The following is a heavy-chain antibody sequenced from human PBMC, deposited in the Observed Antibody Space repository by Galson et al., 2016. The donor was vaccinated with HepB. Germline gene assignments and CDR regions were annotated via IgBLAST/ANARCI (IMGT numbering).Heavy chain of an antibody. Sequence: QSGAEVKKPGESLKISCQGSEYSFSPYWIAWVRQMPGEGLELMGIIYPDDSDTKYSPSFQGQVTISADKSINTAYLQWRSLKASDTAMYYCARKRTSRSYYPHLLDSWGQGPLVTVSS. CDR3: ARKRTSRSYYPHLLDS. CDR2: IYPDDSDT. D-gene: IGHD1-26*01. J-gene: IGHJ4*02. V-gene: IGHV5-51*01. CDR1: EYSFSPYW.